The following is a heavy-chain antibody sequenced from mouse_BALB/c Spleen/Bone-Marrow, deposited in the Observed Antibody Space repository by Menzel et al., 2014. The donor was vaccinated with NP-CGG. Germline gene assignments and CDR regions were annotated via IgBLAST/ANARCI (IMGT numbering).Heavy chain of an antibody. CDR2: IDPANANT. CDR3: ARAPGKVNY. V-gene: IGHV14-3*02. CDR1: GFNIKDSY. D-gene: IGHD1-3*01. Sequence: VHVKQSGAELVKPGASVKLSCTASGFNIKDSYIHWVKRRPEQGLEWIGRIDPANANTNYDPKFQGKATITADTSSNTAYLHLNSLTSDDTAFYYCARAPGKVNYWGQGTLVTVSA. J-gene: IGHJ3*01.